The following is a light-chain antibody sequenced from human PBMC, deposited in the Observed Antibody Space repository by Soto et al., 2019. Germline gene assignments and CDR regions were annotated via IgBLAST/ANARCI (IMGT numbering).Light chain of an antibody. Sequence: EIPLTQSPSSLATSVGDRLTLTCRASRNVSIYLNWYQHKPGKGPTLLIHATSNLQIGVPSRFSGSGSGTVFTLTISSLEPEYFGTYYCQQSYKMPSFGQGTQLVIK. V-gene: IGKV1-39*01. CDR3: QQSYKMPS. J-gene: IGKJ5*01. CDR1: RNVSIY. CDR2: ATS.